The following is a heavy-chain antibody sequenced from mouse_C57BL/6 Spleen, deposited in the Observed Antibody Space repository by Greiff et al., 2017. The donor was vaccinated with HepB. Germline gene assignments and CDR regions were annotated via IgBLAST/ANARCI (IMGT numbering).Heavy chain of an antibody. CDR2: IRSKSNNYAT. Sequence: EVQLVESGGGLVQPKGSLKLSCAASGFSFNTYAMNWVRQAPGKGLEWVARIRSKSNNYATYYADSVKDRFTISRDDSESMLYLQMNNLKTEDTAMYYCVRHDYGSRGYAMDYWGQGTSVTVSS. CDR1: GFSFNTYA. J-gene: IGHJ4*01. V-gene: IGHV10-1*01. D-gene: IGHD1-1*01. CDR3: VRHDYGSRGYAMDY.